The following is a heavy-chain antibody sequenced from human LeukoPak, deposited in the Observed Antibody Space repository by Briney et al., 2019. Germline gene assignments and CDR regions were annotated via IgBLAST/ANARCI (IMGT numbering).Heavy chain of an antibody. V-gene: IGHV3-74*01. D-gene: IGHD2-2*01. CDR3: ARDYCSSTSCYPDY. CDR1: GFTFSGYW. J-gene: IGHJ4*02. CDR2: INTDGSSA. Sequence: PGGSLRLSCAASGFTFSGYWMHWVRQGPGKGLAWVSRINTDGSSASYADSVKGRFTISRDNAKNTLYLEMNSLRAEDTAVYYCARDYCSSTSCYPDYWGQGTLVTVSS.